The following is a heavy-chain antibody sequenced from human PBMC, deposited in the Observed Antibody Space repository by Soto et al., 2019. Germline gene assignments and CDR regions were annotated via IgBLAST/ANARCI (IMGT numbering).Heavy chain of an antibody. CDR2: IHWDDDK. J-gene: IGHJ4*02. CDR1: GFSLSTFGVS. D-gene: IGHD3-10*01. V-gene: IGHV2-5*02. Sequence: QITLKESGPTLVKPTQTLTLTCTFSGFSLSTFGVSVGWIRQPPGKAPESLALIHWDDDKRYSTSLKSRLTISQDTSKNQVVLTITNMDPVDSATYYCARRLGEGFDFWGQGILVTVSS. CDR3: ARRLGEGFDF.